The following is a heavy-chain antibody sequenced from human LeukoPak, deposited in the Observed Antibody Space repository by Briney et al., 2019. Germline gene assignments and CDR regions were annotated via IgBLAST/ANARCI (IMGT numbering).Heavy chain of an antibody. D-gene: IGHD6-13*01. CDR2: MNPNSGNT. J-gene: IGHJ3*02. CDR1: GYTFTSYD. CDR3: ARRYSSSWYQGYDAFDI. Sequence: ASVKVSCKASGYTFTSYDINWVRQATGQGLEWMGWMNPNSGNTGYAQKFQGRVTMTRNTSISTAYMELSSLRSEDTAVYYCARRYSSSWYQGYDAFDIWGQGTMVTVSS. V-gene: IGHV1-8*01.